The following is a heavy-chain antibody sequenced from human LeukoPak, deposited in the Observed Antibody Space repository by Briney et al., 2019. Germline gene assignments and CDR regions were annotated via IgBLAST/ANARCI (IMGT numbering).Heavy chain of an antibody. CDR3: ARDRGYCSGGSCYSSGNYYYYMDV. CDR2: IIPILGIA. J-gene: IGHJ6*03. CDR1: GGTFSSYT. D-gene: IGHD2-15*01. V-gene: IGHV1-69*04. Sequence: SVKVSCKASGGTFSSYTISWVRQAPGQGLEWMGRIIPILGIANYAQKFQGRVTITADKSTSTAYMELSSLRSEDTAVYYCARDRGYCSGGSCYSSGNYYYYMDVWGKGTSVTVSS.